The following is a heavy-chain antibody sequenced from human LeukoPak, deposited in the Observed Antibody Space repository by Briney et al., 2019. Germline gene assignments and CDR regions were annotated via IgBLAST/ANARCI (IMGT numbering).Heavy chain of an antibody. Sequence: QSGGSLRLSCAASGFTFSNYAMSWVRQAPGKGLEWVSAIGVNTYYTDSVKGRFTISRDNAKNTLYLQMNSLRAEDTAVYYCAKDRYCSSTSCYGEFDYWGQGTLVTVSS. D-gene: IGHD2-2*01. V-gene: IGHV3-23*01. CDR1: GFTFSNYA. CDR2: IGVNT. J-gene: IGHJ4*02. CDR3: AKDRYCSSTSCYGEFDY.